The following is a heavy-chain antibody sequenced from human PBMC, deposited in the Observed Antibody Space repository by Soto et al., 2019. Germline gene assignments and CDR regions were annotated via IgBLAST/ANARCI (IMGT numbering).Heavy chain of an antibody. D-gene: IGHD4-17*01. Sequence: ASAKVSCKASGYTFTSYGISWVRQAPGQGLEWMGWISAYNGNTNYAQKLQGRVTMTTDTSTSTAYMELRSLRSDDTAVYYCARVYGDYVSYYYYMDVWGKGTTVTVSS. V-gene: IGHV1-18*01. J-gene: IGHJ6*03. CDR1: GYTFTSYG. CDR3: ARVYGDYVSYYYYMDV. CDR2: ISAYNGNT.